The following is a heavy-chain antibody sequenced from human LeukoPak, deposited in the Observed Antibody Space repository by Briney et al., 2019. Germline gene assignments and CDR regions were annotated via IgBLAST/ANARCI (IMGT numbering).Heavy chain of an antibody. CDR1: GFTFSSYA. J-gene: IGHJ5*02. V-gene: IGHV3-30-3*01. Sequence: PGGSLRLSCAASGFTFSSYAMSWVRQAPGKGLEWVAVISYDGSNKYYADSVKGRFTISRDNSKNTLYLQMNSLRAEDTAVYYCARDPGFLDILTGYPHPWFDPWGQGTLVTVSS. CDR3: ARDPGFLDILTGYPHPWFDP. D-gene: IGHD3-9*01. CDR2: ISYDGSNK.